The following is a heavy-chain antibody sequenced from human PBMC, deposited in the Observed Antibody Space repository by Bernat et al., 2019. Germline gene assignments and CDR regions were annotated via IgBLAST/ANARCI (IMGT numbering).Heavy chain of an antibody. CDR1: GFTFSSYG. D-gene: IGHD5-18*01. J-gene: IGHJ4*02. Sequence: QVQLVESGGGVVQPGRSLRLSCAASGFTFSSYGMHWVRQAPGKGLEWVAVIWYDGSNKYYEDSVKGRFTISRDNSKNTLYLQMNSLRAEDTAVYYCARALGYSYGSHFDYWGQGTLVTVSS. V-gene: IGHV3-33*01. CDR2: IWYDGSNK. CDR3: ARALGYSYGSHFDY.